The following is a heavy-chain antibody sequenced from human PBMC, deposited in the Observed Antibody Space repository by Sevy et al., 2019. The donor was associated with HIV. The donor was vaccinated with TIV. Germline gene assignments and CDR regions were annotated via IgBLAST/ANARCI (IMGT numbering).Heavy chain of an antibody. CDR2: IIPIFGTA. CDR3: ASLKGDYYDSSGYPIDY. Sequence: ASVKVSCKASGGTFSSYAISWVRQAPGQGLEWMGGIIPIFGTANYAQKLQGRVTITADESTSTAYMELSSLRSEDTAVYYCASLKGDYYDSSGYPIDYWGQGTLVTVSS. D-gene: IGHD3-22*01. CDR1: GGTFSSYA. V-gene: IGHV1-69*13. J-gene: IGHJ4*02.